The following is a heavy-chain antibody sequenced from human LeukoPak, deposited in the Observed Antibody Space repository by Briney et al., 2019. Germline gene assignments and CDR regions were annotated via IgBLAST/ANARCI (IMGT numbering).Heavy chain of an antibody. V-gene: IGHV3-30*18. CDR2: ISFDGSNK. CDR3: AKDRGAPVASNRGYFDY. J-gene: IGHJ4*02. Sequence: GGSLRLSCAASGFIFSDYGMHWVRQAPGKGLEWVAAISFDGSNKYYADSVKGRFTISRDNSKNTLYLQMNSLRAEDTAVYYCAKDRGAPVASNRGYFDYWGQGTLVTVSS. CDR1: GFIFSDYG. D-gene: IGHD3-10*01.